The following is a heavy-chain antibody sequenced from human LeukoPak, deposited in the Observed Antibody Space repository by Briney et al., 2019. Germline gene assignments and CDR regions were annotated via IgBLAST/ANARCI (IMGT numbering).Heavy chain of an antibody. CDR3: AREGCSSTSCYWEDAFDI. V-gene: IGHV3-21*01. Sequence: GGSLRLSCAASGFTFSSYSMNWVRQAPGKGLEWVSSISSSSSYIYYADPVKGRFTISRDNAKNSLYLQMNSLRAEDTAVYYCAREGCSSTSCYWEDAFDIWGQGTMVTVSS. CDR2: ISSSSSYI. D-gene: IGHD2-2*01. CDR1: GFTFSSYS. J-gene: IGHJ3*02.